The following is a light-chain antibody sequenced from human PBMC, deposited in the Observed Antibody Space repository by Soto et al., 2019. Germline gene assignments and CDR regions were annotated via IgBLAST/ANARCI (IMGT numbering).Light chain of an antibody. V-gene: IGKV1-27*01. CDR1: QGINNY. CDR2: AAA. J-gene: IGKJ3*01. CDR3: HDYNSGPLS. Sequence: DIQMTQSPSSLSASVGDRVTITCRASQGINNYLAWYQQKPGKVPELLIYAAATVQSGVPPRFSGSVSGTDFTLTINSLQPEDVANYYWHDYNSGPLSFGPGTNVDIK.